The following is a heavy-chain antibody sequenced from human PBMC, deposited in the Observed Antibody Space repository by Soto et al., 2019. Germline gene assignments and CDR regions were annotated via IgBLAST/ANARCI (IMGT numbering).Heavy chain of an antibody. J-gene: IGHJ2*01. CDR3: TRFRFFPVAAPALWYLDL. D-gene: IGHD2-15*01. CDR2: IKQDGSET. Sequence: EVHLVESGGGLVQPGGSLRLSCVASGFTFSNYWMSWVRQAPGKGLEWVANIKQDGSETYYVDSVKGRFTISRDNAKNSLYLQMNSLRAEDTGVYSCTRFRFFPVAAPALWYLDLWGRGTLVTVSS. V-gene: IGHV3-7*01. CDR1: GFTFSNYW.